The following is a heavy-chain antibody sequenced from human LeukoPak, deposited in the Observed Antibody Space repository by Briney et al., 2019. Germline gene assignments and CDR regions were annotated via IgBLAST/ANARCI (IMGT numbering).Heavy chain of an antibody. V-gene: IGHV4-39*07. CDR3: ARDWRINWFDP. CDR2: MYYSGNT. J-gene: IGHJ5*02. CDR1: GGSISSTSYY. Sequence: SETLSLTCTVSGGSISSTSYYWGWIRQPPGKGLEWIGSMYYSGNTYYNPSLKSRVTTSIDTSKNQFSLKLSSITAADTAVYYCARDWRINWFDPWGQGTLVTVSS. D-gene: IGHD2/OR15-2a*01.